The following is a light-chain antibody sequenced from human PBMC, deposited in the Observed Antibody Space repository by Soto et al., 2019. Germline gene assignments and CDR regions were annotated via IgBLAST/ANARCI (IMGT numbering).Light chain of an antibody. CDR1: SSNIGAGYD. J-gene: IGLJ1*01. V-gene: IGLV1-40*01. Sequence: QAVVTQPPSVSGAPGQRVTISCTGSSSNIGAGYDVHWYQRLPGTAPKVLIYGNNNRPSGVPDRFSGSKSGPSASLAITGLQAEDEADYYCQSYDSRLSGSNVFGTGTKVTVL. CDR2: GNN. CDR3: QSYDSRLSGSNV.